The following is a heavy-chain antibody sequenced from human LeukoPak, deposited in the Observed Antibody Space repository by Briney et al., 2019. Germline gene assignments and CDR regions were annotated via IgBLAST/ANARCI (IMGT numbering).Heavy chain of an antibody. CDR2: SSGSGDST. V-gene: IGHV3-23*01. D-gene: IGHD3-10*01. CDR3: ARASGPFDY. J-gene: IGHJ4*02. CDR1: GFTFSSFA. Sequence: PGGSLRLSCAASGFTFSSFAMSWVRQAPGKGLEWVSGSSGSGDSTYYADSVKGRFTISRDNSKNTLHLQMNSLRAEDTAVYSCARASGPFDYWGQGTLVTVSS.